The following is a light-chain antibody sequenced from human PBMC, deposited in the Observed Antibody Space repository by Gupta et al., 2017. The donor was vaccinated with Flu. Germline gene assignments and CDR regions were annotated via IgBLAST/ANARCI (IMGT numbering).Light chain of an antibody. CDR1: SNDVGGYNY. J-gene: IGLJ3*02. V-gene: IGLV2-14*01. Sequence: QSALTQPASVSGSPGQSITISCTGTSNDVGGYNYVSLYQQHPGKAPKLMIYEVSNRPSGVSNRFSGSKSGNTASLTISVLQAEDEADYYCSSYTSSSTLVFGGGTKLTVL. CDR2: EVS. CDR3: SSYTSSSTLV.